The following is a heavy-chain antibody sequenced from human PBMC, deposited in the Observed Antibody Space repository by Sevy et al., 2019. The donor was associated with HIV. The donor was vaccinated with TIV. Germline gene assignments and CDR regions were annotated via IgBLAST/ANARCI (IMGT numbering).Heavy chain of an antibody. J-gene: IGHJ3*02. D-gene: IGHD1-1*01. CDR3: AREWNRKDAFDI. CDR1: GGSISSYY. CDR2: IYYSGST. Sequence: SETLSLTRTVSGGSISSYYWSWIRQPPGKGLEWIGYIYYSGSTNYNPSLKSRVTISVDTSKNQFSLKLSSVTAADTAVYYCAREWNRKDAFDIWGQGTMVTVSS. V-gene: IGHV4-59*01.